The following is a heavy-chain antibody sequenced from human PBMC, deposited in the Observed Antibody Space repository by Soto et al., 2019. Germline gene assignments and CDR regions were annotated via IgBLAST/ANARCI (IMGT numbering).Heavy chain of an antibody. Sequence: GGSLRLSCAASGFTFTNYGMHWVRQAPGKGLEWVAIIWYDGSSKYYADSVKGRFTISRDNSKNTLYLQMDSLRAEDTAGYYCARVDRGSSLFYYYYGMDVWGQGTTVTVSS. CDR2: IWYDGSSK. J-gene: IGHJ6*02. V-gene: IGHV3-33*01. CDR3: ARVDRGSSLFYYYYGMDV. D-gene: IGHD6-6*01. CDR1: GFTFTNYG.